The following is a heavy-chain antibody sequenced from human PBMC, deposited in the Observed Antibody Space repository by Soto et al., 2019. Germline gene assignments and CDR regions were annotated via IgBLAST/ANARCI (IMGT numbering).Heavy chain of an antibody. J-gene: IGHJ6*02. CDR1: GFSISSAW. Sequence: QLVESGGGLVRPGGSLRLSCSASGFSISSAWMNWVRQAPGKGLEWVGRIKTKIEGGTTHYAAPVNGRFTVSRDDSKNMLYLQMNSLKADDTALYYCTTGSVEGVWGQGTTVTVSS. CDR2: IKTKIEGGTT. V-gene: IGHV3-15*07. CDR3: TTGSVEGV. D-gene: IGHD2-15*01.